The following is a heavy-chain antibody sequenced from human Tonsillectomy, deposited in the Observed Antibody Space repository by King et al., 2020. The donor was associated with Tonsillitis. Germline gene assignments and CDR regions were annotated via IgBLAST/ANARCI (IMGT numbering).Heavy chain of an antibody. V-gene: IGHV3-48*02. CDR2: ISSSSSTI. J-gene: IGHJ4*02. D-gene: IGHD6-13*01. CDR1: GFTFCSYS. CDR3: AREEQLVFPVHYFDY. Sequence: VQLVESGGGLVQPGGSMRLSCAASGFTFCSYSMNWVRQAPGKGLEWVSYISSSSSTIYYADSVKGRFTISRDNAKNSLYLQMNSLRDEDTAVYYCAREEQLVFPVHYFDYWGQGTLVTVSS.